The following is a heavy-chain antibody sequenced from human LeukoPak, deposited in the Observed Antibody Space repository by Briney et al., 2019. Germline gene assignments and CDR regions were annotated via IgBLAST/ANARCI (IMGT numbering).Heavy chain of an antibody. V-gene: IGHV1-2*02. Sequence: ASVKVSCTASGYTFTGYYMHWVRQAPGQGLGWMGWINPNSGGTNYAQKFQGRVTMTRDTSISTAYMELSRLRSDDTAVYYCARDLRYYDILTGPDYGMDVWGQGTTVTVSS. D-gene: IGHD3-9*01. CDR2: INPNSGGT. CDR1: GYTFTGYY. J-gene: IGHJ6*02. CDR3: ARDLRYYDILTGPDYGMDV.